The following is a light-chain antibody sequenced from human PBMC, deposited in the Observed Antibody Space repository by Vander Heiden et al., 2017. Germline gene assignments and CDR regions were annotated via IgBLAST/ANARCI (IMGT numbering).Light chain of an antibody. J-gene: IGLJ3*02. V-gene: IGLV2-11*01. CDR3: CSYAGYYRCV. CDR2: DVN. CDR1: SSDVGTYNF. Sequence: QPALPHLPHFPGSPGRSVTISCTGTSSDVGTYNFVSWFQQHPGKAPRLMIYDVNKRPSGVPDRFSGSKSGNTASLTISGLQAEDEGDYHCCSYAGYYRCVFGGGTKLTVL.